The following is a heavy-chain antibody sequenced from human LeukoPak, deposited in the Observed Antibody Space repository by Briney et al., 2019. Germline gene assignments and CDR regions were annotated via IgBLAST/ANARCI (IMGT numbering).Heavy chain of an antibody. CDR2: INPNSGGT. CDR1: GYTFTGYY. V-gene: IGHV1-2*02. CDR3: ARNLWFGESADAFNI. D-gene: IGHD3-10*01. J-gene: IGHJ3*02. Sequence: ASVKVSCKASGYTFTGYYMHWVRQAPGQGLEWMGWINPNSGGTNYAQKFQGRVTMTRDTSISTAYMELSRLRSDDTAVYYCARNLWFGESADAFNIWGQGTVVTVSS.